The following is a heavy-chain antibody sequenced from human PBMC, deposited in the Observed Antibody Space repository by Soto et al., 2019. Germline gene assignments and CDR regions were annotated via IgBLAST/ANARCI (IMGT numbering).Heavy chain of an antibody. CDR2: IYYTGST. J-gene: IGHJ3*02. Sequence: SETLSLTCTVSGGSIFGTHYYWGWIRQPPGKGLEWLGSIYYTGSTFHNPSLKSRVTIDVDTSKNQFSLKMTSVSAADTAVFFCARTDYDFRSGHDALDIWGQGTMVTVSS. CDR1: GGSIFGTHYY. V-gene: IGHV4-39*01. D-gene: IGHD3-3*01. CDR3: ARTDYDFRSGHDALDI.